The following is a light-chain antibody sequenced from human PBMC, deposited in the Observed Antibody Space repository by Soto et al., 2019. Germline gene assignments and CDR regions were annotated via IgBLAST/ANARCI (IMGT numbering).Light chain of an antibody. V-gene: IGKV3-15*01. CDR3: QQYNNWPPGT. CDR2: GAS. J-gene: IGKJ2*01. Sequence: EIVMTQSPATLSVSPGERATLSCRASQSVRSNLAWYQQKPGQAPRLLIYGASARATGIPARFSGSGSGTEFTLTISSLQSADFAIYYCQQYNNWPPGTFGQGTKLEIK. CDR1: QSVRSN.